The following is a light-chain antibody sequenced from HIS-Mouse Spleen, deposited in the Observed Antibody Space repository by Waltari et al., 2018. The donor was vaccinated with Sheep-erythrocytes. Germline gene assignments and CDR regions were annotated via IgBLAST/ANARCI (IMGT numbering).Light chain of an antibody. CDR2: EGS. J-gene: IGLJ3*02. Sequence: QYALTQPRSVSGSPGQSVTISCTGTSSDVGGYNYVSWYQQHPGKAPKLMIYEGSNRPEGVSNRFAGCKSGNTASLTISGIQAEDEADYYCCSYAGSSTPWVFGGRTKLTVL. CDR1: SSDVGGYNY. V-gene: IGLV2-23*01. CDR3: CSYAGSSTPWV.